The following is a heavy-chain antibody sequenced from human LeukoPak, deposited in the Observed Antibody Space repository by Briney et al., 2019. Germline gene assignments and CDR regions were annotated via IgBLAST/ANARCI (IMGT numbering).Heavy chain of an antibody. CDR3: AKDRHDYGVGIGLNWFDP. CDR1: GGTFSSYA. CDR2: IIPIFGTA. D-gene: IGHD4-17*01. J-gene: IGHJ5*02. Sequence: GASVKVSCKASGGTFSSYAISWVRQAPGQGLEWMGGIIPIFGTANYAQKFQGRVTITADESTSTAYMELSSLRSEDTAVYYCAKDRHDYGVGIGLNWFDPWGQGTLVTVSS. V-gene: IGHV1-69*13.